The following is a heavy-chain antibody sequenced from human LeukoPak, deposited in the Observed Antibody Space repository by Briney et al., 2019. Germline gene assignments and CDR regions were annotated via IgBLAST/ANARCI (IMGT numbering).Heavy chain of an antibody. CDR1: GGSIGSYY. Sequence: PSETLSLTCTVSGGSIGSYYWSWIRQPPGKGLEWVSTISGGGGSTYYADSVKGRFTISRDNSKNTLYLQVNSLRAEDTAVYYCAKGGKWDVTPFDYWGQGTLVTVSS. D-gene: IGHD1-26*01. CDR3: AKGGKWDVTPFDY. V-gene: IGHV3-23*01. J-gene: IGHJ4*02. CDR2: ISGGGGST.